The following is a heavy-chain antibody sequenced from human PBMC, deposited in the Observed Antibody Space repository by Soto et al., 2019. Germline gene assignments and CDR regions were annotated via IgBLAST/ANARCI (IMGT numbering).Heavy chain of an antibody. D-gene: IGHD2-21*02. J-gene: IGHJ4*02. V-gene: IGHV2-5*02. CDR3: AHRLDLYCGGDCYPFEY. Sequence: SGPTLVNPTQTLTLTCTFSGFSLSTSGVGVGWIRQPPGKALEWLALIYWDDDKRYSPSLKSRLTITKDTSKNQVVLTVTNMDPVDTATYYCAHRLDLYCGGDCYPFEYWGQGTLVTGSS. CDR1: GFSLSTSGVG. CDR2: IYWDDDK.